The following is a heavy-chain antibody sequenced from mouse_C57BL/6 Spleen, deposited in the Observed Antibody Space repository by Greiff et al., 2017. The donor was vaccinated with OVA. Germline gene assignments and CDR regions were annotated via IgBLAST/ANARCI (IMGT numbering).Heavy chain of an antibody. Sequence: SGAELVRPGASVTLSCKASGYTFTDYEMHWVKQTPVHGLEWIGAIDPETGGTAYNQKFKGKAILTADKSSSTAYMELRSLTSEDSAVYYCTRGGRYYGFAYWGQGTLVTVSA. CDR2: IDPETGGT. CDR1: GYTFTDYE. V-gene: IGHV1-15*01. CDR3: TRGGRYYGFAY. D-gene: IGHD1-1*01. J-gene: IGHJ3*01.